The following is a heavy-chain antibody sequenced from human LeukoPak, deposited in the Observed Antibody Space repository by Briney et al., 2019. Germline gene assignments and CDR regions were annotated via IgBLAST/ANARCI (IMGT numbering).Heavy chain of an antibody. J-gene: IGHJ3*02. CDR1: GGSISSSSYY. D-gene: IGHD3-3*01. CDR3: ARTYYDFWKGVDAFDI. Sequence: SENLSLTCTVSGGSISSSSYYWGWIRQPPGKGLEWIGIIYYSGTTYYNPSLKSRVTIFVDTSKNQLSLKLSSVTAADTAVYYCARTYYDFWKGVDAFDIWGQGTMVTVSS. V-gene: IGHV4-39*01. CDR2: IYYSGTT.